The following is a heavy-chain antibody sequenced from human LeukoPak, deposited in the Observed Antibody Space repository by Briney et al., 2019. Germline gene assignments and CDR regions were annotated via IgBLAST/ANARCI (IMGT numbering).Heavy chain of an antibody. CDR1: GFTFSDYY. V-gene: IGHV3-11*04. CDR3: ARDNRVVPAAQSFDY. J-gene: IGHJ4*02. D-gene: IGHD2-2*01. CDR2: ISSSGSTI. Sequence: GGSLRLSCAASGFTFSDYYMSWIRQAPGKGLEWVSYISSSGSTIYYADSVKGRFTISRDNAKNSLYLQMNSLRAEDTAVYYCARDNRVVPAAQSFDYWGQGTLVTVSS.